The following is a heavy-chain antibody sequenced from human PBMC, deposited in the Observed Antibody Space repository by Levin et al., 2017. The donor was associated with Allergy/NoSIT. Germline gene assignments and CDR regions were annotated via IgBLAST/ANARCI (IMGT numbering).Heavy chain of an antibody. Sequence: SNAWKGGGRKAPGKGLEWVGRIKSKTDGGTTDYAAPVKGRFTISRDDSKNTLYLQMNSLKTEDTAVYYCATVYFGDERLNYWGQGTLVTVSS. J-gene: IGHJ4*02. CDR3: ATVYFGDERLNY. CDR2: IKSKTDGGTT. V-gene: IGHV3-15*01. CDR1: SNAW. D-gene: IGHD3-10*01.